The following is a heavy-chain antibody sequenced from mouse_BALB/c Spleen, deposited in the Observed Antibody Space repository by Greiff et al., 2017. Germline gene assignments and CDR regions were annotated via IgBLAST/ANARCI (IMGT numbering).Heavy chain of an antibody. V-gene: IGHV5-9*03. CDR2: ISSGGGNT. D-gene: IGHD5-1*01. J-gene: IGHJ1*01. Sequence: EVKVEESGGGLVKPGGSLKLSCAASGFTFSSYTMSWVRQTPEKRLEWVATISSGGGNTYYPDSVKGRFTISRDNAKNNLYLQMSSLRSEDTALYYCARSGSVPWYFDVWGAGTTVTVSS. CDR1: GFTFSSYT. CDR3: ARSGSVPWYFDV.